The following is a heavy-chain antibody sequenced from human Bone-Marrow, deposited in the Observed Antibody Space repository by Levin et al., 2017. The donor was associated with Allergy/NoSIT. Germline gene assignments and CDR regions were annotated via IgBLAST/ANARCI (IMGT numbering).Heavy chain of an antibody. D-gene: IGHD1-26*01. J-gene: IGHJ5*02. Sequence: SVKVSCKASGGTFSSSAISWLRQAPGQGLEWMGGIIPIFGTADYAQKFQGRVTLTADESTNTVYMTVTSLRSDDTAVYYCASGDSGSYAYNWFDPWGQGTRVTVSS. V-gene: IGHV1-69*13. CDR1: GGTFSSSA. CDR3: ASGDSGSYAYNWFDP. CDR2: IIPIFGTA.